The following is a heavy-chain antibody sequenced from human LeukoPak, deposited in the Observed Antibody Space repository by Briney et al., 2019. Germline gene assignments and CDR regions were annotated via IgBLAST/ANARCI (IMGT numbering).Heavy chain of an antibody. CDR1: GFTFSSYG. CDR2: ISGSGGST. J-gene: IGHJ4*02. V-gene: IGHV3-23*01. CDR3: AKINDILTGYPDY. Sequence: GGSLRLSCAASGFTFSSYGMSWVRQAPGKGLEWVSAISGSGGSTYYADSVKGRFTISRDNSKNTLYLQMNSLRAEDTAVYYCAKINDILTGYPDYWGQGTLVTVSS. D-gene: IGHD3-9*01.